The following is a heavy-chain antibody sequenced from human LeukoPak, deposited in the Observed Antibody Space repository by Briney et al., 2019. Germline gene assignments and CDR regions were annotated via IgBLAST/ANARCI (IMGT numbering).Heavy chain of an antibody. D-gene: IGHD6-13*01. CDR2: ISAYNGNT. V-gene: IGHV1-18*01. J-gene: IGHJ4*02. Sequence: ASVKVSCKASGYTCTSYSISWVRQAPGQGIEWMGWISAYNGNTNYAQKLQGRVTMTTDTSTSTAYMELRSLRSDDTAVYYCARGVAAAGTLPFDYWGQGTLVTVSS. CDR3: ARGVAAAGTLPFDY. CDR1: GYTCTSYS.